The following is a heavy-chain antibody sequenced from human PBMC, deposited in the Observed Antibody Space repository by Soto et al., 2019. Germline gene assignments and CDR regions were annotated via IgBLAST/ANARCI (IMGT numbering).Heavy chain of an antibody. J-gene: IGHJ6*02. Sequence: GSLRLSCAASGFTLSSYSMNWVRQAPGKGLEWVSSISRSSSYIYYADSVKGRFTISRDNAKNSLYLQMNSLRAEDTAVYYCARGIDSGVRGVHYYYGMDVWGQGTTVTVSS. CDR1: GFTLSSYS. CDR2: ISRSSSYI. V-gene: IGHV3-21*01. D-gene: IGHD3-10*01. CDR3: ARGIDSGVRGVHYYYGMDV.